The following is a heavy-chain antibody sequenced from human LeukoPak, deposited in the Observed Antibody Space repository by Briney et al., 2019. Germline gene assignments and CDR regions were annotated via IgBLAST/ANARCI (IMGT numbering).Heavy chain of an antibody. CDR3: ARVMYYDILTGYSALDY. CDR2: ISAYNGNT. V-gene: IGHV1-18*04. D-gene: IGHD3-9*01. Sequence: ASVKVSSKASGYTFTSYGISWVRQAPGQGLEWMGWISAYNGNTNYAQKLQGRVTMTTDTSTSTAYMEPRSLRSDDTAVYYCARVMYYDILTGYSALDYWGQGTLVTVSS. CDR1: GYTFTSYG. J-gene: IGHJ4*02.